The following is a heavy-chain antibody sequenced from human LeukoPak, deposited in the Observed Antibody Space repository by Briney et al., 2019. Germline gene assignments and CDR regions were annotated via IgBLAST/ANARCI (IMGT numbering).Heavy chain of an antibody. Sequence: GGSLRLSCAASRFTVSNTYISRVRQAPGKGLEWVSVIYSGGSTYYGDSVKGRFIMSRDNSKNTLYLHMNSLRADDTAVYYCARDIHSSGWYVGFDNWGQGTLVTVSS. V-gene: IGHV3-66*01. J-gene: IGHJ4*02. CDR2: IYSGGST. D-gene: IGHD6-13*01. CDR3: ARDIHSSGWYVGFDN. CDR1: RFTVSNTY.